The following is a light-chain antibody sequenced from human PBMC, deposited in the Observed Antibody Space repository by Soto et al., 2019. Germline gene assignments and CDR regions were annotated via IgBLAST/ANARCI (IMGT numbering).Light chain of an antibody. Sequence: DIEMTQSPSAMSASVGDRITVTCRASQGISNYLAWFQQKPGKVPKRLIYGASNLQSGVPSRFSGSGSGTEFTLTISSLQPEDFATYYCLQFKSFPLTFGGGTKVEFK. CDR2: GAS. CDR1: QGISNY. J-gene: IGKJ4*01. V-gene: IGKV1-17*03. CDR3: LQFKSFPLT.